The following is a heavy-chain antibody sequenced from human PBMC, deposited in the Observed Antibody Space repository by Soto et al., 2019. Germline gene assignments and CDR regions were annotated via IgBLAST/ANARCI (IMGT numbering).Heavy chain of an antibody. Sequence: SESLSLTCTVSGGSISSGDYYWSWIRQPPGKGLEWIGYIYYSGSTYYNPSLKSRVTISVDTSKNQFSLKLSSVTAADTAVYYCARVSWPIAARPLFDYWGQGTLVNVSS. V-gene: IGHV4-30-4*01. CDR3: ARVSWPIAARPLFDY. CDR1: GGSISSGDYY. D-gene: IGHD6-6*01. J-gene: IGHJ4*02. CDR2: IYYSGST.